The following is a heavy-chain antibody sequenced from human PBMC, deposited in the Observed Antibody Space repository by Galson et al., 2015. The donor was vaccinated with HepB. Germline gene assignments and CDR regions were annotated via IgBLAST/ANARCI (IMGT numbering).Heavy chain of an antibody. CDR3: ATASGYDRGASPLQNSWFDP. J-gene: IGHJ5*02. CDR1: GYTLTDLS. CDR2: FDPEDGET. Sequence: SCKVSGYTLTDLSMHWVRQAPGKGLEWMGGFDPEDGETIYAQKFQGRVTMTEDTSTDTAYMELSSLRSEDTAVYYCATASGYDRGASPLQNSWFDPWGQGTLVTVSS. V-gene: IGHV1-24*01. D-gene: IGHD5-12*01.